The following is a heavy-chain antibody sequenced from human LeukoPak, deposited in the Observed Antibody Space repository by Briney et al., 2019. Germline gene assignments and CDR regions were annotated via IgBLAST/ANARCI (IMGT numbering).Heavy chain of an antibody. D-gene: IGHD6-13*01. CDR1: GFTFSSYW. CDR2: IKQDGSEK. CDR3: ARVGSSWFFDL. J-gene: IGHJ2*01. Sequence: PGGSLRLSCAASGFTFSSYWMSWVRQAPGKGLEWVANIKQDGSEKYYVDSVRGRFTISRDNAKNSLYLQMNSLRAEDTAVYYCARVGSSWFFDLWGRGTLVTVSS. V-gene: IGHV3-7*01.